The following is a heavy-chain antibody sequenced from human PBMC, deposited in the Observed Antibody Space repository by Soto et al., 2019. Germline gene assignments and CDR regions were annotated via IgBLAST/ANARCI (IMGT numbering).Heavy chain of an antibody. CDR1: GFTFSSYA. J-gene: IGHJ4*02. CDR3: ATGYCSSTSCYAGSQFDY. V-gene: IGHV3-23*01. CDR2: ISGSGGST. Sequence: GGSLRLSCAASGFTFSSYAMSWVRQAPGKGLEWVSAISGSGGSTYYADSVKGRFTISRDNSKNTLYLQMNSLRAEDTAVYYCATGYCSSTSCYAGSQFDYWGQGTLVTVSS. D-gene: IGHD2-2*01.